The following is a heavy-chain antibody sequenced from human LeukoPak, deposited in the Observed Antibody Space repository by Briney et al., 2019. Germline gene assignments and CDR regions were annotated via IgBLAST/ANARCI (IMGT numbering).Heavy chain of an antibody. CDR3: ARDITMVRGVGWFDP. D-gene: IGHD3-10*01. CDR1: GGSISSGDYY. Sequence: PSETLSLTCTVSGGSISSGDYYWSWIRQPPGKGLEWIGYIYYSGSTYYNPSLKSRVTISVDTSKNQFSLKLSSVTAAGTAVYYCARDITMVRGVGWFDPWGQGTLVTVSS. CDR2: IYYSGST. J-gene: IGHJ5*02. V-gene: IGHV4-30-4*01.